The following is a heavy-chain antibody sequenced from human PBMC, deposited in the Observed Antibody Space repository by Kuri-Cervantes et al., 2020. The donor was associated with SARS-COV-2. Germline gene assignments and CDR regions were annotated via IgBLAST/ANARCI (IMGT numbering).Heavy chain of an antibody. CDR1: GYTFTGYY. CDR3: VRFRYYDSIRNASDI. J-gene: IGHJ3*02. D-gene: IGHD3-22*01. Sequence: ASVKVSCKASGYTFTGYYMHWVRQAPGQGLEWMGWINPNSGGTNYAQKLQGRATMTRDTSISTVYMDLSSLRSDDTAVYYCVRFRYYDSIRNASDIWGQGTLVTDSS. V-gene: IGHV1-2*02. CDR2: INPNSGGT.